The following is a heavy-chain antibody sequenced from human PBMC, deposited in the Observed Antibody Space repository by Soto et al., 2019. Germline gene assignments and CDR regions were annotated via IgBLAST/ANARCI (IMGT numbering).Heavy chain of an antibody. J-gene: IGHJ3*02. CDR1: GFTFSSYS. V-gene: IGHV3-21*01. D-gene: IGHD3-22*01. Sequence: PGGSLRLSCAASGFTFSSYSMNWVRQAPGKGLEWVSSISSSSSYIYYADSVKGRFTISRDNAKNSLYLQMNSLRAEDTAVYYCARAQGGYYDSSGPIWGQGTMVTVSS. CDR3: ARAQGGYYDSSGPI. CDR2: ISSSSSYI.